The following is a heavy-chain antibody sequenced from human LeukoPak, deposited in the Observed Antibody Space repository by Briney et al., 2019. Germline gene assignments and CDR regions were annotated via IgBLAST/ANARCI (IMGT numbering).Heavy chain of an antibody. CDR2: IIPICGRA. CDR1: GGSFTSYG. V-gene: IGHV1-69*13. CDR3: ATGGAYEFRDDY. J-gene: IGHJ4*02. D-gene: IGHD3-3*01. Sequence: ASVKVSCKASGGSFTSYGISWVRQAPGQGLEWMGKIIPICGRANYGQKFQGRVTITADESTTTSYMELSSLTAEDMAVYYCATGGAYEFRDDYWGQGTLVTVSS.